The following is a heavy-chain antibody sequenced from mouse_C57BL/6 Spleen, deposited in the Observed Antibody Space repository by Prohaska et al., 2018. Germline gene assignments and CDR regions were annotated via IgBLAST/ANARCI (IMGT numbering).Heavy chain of an antibody. CDR3: ASRNWDEDYFDY. CDR1: GYTFTDYN. CDR2: INHNNGGT. Sequence: EVQLQQSGPELVKPGASVKIPCTASGYTFTDYNMDWVKQSHGKSLEWIGDINHNNGGTIYNQKFKGKATWTGEKSSSTAYMERRSLTSEDTAVYYCASRNWDEDYFDYWGQGTTLTVSS. D-gene: IGHD4-1*01. J-gene: IGHJ2*01. V-gene: IGHV1-18*01.